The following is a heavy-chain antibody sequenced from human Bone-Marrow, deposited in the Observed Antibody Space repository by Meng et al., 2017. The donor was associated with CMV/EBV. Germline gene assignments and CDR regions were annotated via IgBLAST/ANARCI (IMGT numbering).Heavy chain of an antibody. V-gene: IGHV1-8*01. CDR1: GYTFTSYD. D-gene: IGHD3-16*01. CDR2: MNPNSGNT. CDR3: ARGIFSYVWGDYFDY. Sequence: GGSLRLSCKASGYTFTSYDINWVRQATGQGLEWMGWMNPNSGNTGYAQKFQGRVTMTRNTSISTAYMELSSLRSEDTAVYYCARGIFSYVWGDYFDYWGQGTLVTVSS. J-gene: IGHJ4*02.